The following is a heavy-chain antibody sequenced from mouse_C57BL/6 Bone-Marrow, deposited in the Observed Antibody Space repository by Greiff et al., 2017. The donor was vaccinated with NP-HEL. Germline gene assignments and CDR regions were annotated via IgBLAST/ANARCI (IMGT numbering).Heavy chain of an antibody. CDR2: IDPSDSYT. V-gene: IGHV1-59*01. CDR3: ARSGIYYDYDRFAY. Sequence: QVQLKQPGAELVRPGTSVKLSCKASGYTFTSYWMHWVKQRPGQGLEWIGVIDPSDSYTNYNQKFKGKATLTVDTSSSTAYMQLSSLTSEDSAVYYCARSGIYYDYDRFAYWGQGTLVTVSA. D-gene: IGHD2-4*01. J-gene: IGHJ3*01. CDR1: GYTFTSYW.